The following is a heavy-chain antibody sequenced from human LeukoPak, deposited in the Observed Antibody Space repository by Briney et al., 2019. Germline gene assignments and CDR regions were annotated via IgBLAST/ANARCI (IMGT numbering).Heavy chain of an antibody. CDR3: ASYRVSHGMDV. V-gene: IGHV3-7*01. CDR2: IKGDGSEK. J-gene: IGHJ6*02. CDR1: GFTFSTYW. Sequence: PGGSLRLSCAASGFTFSTYWMAWVRQAPGTGLEWVANIKGDGSEKYHGDSVTGRFTISRDNAKNSLYLQMNSLRAEDTAIYYCASYRVSHGMDVWGQGTTVTVSS. D-gene: IGHD1-26*01.